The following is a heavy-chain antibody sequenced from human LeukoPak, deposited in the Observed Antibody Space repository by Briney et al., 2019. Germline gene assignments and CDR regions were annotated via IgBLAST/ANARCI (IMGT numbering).Heavy chain of an antibody. Sequence: SETLSLTCAVSGGSISSGGYSWSWIRQPPGKGLEWIGYIYHSGSTYYNPSLKSRVTISVDRSKNQFSLKLSSVTAADTAVYYCARVGGWSSSWYQWWFVLWGQGTLVTVSS. CDR3: ARVGGWSSSWYQWWFVL. CDR1: GGSISSGGYS. D-gene: IGHD6-13*01. V-gene: IGHV4-30-2*01. J-gene: IGHJ5*02. CDR2: IYHSGST.